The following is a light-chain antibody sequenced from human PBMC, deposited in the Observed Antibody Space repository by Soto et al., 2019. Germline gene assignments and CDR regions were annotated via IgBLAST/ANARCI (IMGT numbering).Light chain of an antibody. CDR3: AACDDSLSGVV. V-gene: IGLV1-47*01. J-gene: IGLJ3*02. CDR2: RNN. Sequence: QPVLTQPPSASGTPGQRVTISCSGSSSNIGSNYVYWYQQLPGTAPKLLIYRNNQRPSGVPDRFSGSKSGTSASLAISGLRSEDEADYYRAACDDSLSGVVFDGGTKLTVL. CDR1: SSNIGSNY.